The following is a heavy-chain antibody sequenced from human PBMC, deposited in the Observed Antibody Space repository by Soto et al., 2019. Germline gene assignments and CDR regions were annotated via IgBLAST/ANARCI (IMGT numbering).Heavy chain of an antibody. CDR3: VKNSGWFNT. CDR1: GFPFRIAD. J-gene: IGHJ5*02. Sequence: GSLRLGCTASGFPFRIADISWVRQAPGKGLEWVSTILDTGTTVFYADSVKVRFTVSRDNCNNTLYVQMNNLRADDTAVYYCVKNSGWFNTWGQGALVTVSS. D-gene: IGHD3-10*01. CDR2: ILDTGTTV. V-gene: IGHV3-23*01.